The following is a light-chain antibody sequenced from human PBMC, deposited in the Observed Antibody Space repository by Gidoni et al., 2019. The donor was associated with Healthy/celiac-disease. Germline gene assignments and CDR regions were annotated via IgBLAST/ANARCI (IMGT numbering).Light chain of an antibody. Sequence: QSVLTQPPSVSGAPGQRVPISCTGSSANIGAGDDVHWYKQLPGTAPKLLICGNSNRPSGVPDRFSGSKSGTSAPLAITGLQAEDEADYYCQSYDSSLSGSLVFGTGTKVTVL. CDR2: GNS. CDR3: QSYDSSLSGSLV. V-gene: IGLV1-40*01. CDR1: SANIGAGDD. J-gene: IGLJ1*01.